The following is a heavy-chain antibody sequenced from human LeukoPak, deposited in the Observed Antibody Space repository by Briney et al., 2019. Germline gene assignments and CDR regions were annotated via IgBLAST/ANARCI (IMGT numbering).Heavy chain of an antibody. CDR2: IHYSGRA. CDR1: GGSISGYY. J-gene: IGHJ6*02. CDR3: VRFGVNYDMDV. V-gene: IGHV4-59*01. D-gene: IGHD3-16*01. Sequence: SETLSLTCSVSGGSISGYYWTWVRQPPGKGLEWIGQIHYSGRADYNPSLKSRITMSVDTSRNQTSLKLSSVTAADTAIYYCVRFGVNYDMDVWGQGTTVTVFS.